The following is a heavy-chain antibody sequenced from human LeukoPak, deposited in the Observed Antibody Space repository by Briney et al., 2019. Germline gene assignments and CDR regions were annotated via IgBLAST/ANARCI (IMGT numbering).Heavy chain of an antibody. CDR3: AGTYYYDSSGSYRAFDI. CDR1: GGTFSSYA. Sequence: SVKVSCKASGGTFSSYAISWGRQAPGQGLEWMGGIIPIFGTANYAQKFQGRVTITTDESTSTAHMELSSLRSEETAVYYCAGTYYYDSSGSYRAFDIWGQGTMVTVSS. J-gene: IGHJ3*02. D-gene: IGHD3-22*01. CDR2: IIPIFGTA. V-gene: IGHV1-69*05.